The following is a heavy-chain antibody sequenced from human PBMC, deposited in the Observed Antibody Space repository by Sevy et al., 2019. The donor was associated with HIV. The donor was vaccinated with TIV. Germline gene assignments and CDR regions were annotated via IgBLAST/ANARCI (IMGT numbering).Heavy chain of an antibody. V-gene: IGHV1-24*01. CDR3: ATTKDYYDSSGSPFDY. CDR2: FDPEDGET. CDR1: GYTLTQLS. D-gene: IGHD3-22*01. J-gene: IGHJ4*02. Sequence: ASVKVSCKVSGYTLTQLSMHWVRQAPGKGLEWMGSFDPEDGETLYAQKFQGRVTMTEDTSTDTAYMELRSLRSEDTAVYYCATTKDYYDSSGSPFDYWGPGTLVTVSS.